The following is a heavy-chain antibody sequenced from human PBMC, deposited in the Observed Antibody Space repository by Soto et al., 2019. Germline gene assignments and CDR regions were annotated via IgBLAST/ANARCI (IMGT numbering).Heavy chain of an antibody. D-gene: IGHD2-15*01. CDR3: AKYIVVVVAATRYYYYGMDV. V-gene: IGHV3-23*01. J-gene: IGHJ6*02. Sequence: GGSLRLSCAASGFTFSSYAMSWVRQAPGKGLEWVSAISGSGGSTYYADSVKGRFTISRDNSKNTLYLQMNSLRAEDTAVYYCAKYIVVVVAATRYYYYGMDVWGQGTTVTVSS. CDR2: ISGSGGST. CDR1: GFTFSSYA.